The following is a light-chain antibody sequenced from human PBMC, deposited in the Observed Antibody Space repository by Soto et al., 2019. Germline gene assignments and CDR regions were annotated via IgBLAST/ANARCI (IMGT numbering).Light chain of an antibody. Sequence: LTQSPCRVYVSVGARASITRMISQTISRNFLAWYQQKPGQAPRLLIYGASKRATGIPDRFSGSGSGAEFTLTISRLEPEDFGVYHCQQYDGSPQTFGQGTKVDIK. CDR3: QQYDGSPQT. CDR2: GAS. CDR1: QTISRNF. J-gene: IGKJ1*01. V-gene: IGKV3-20*01.